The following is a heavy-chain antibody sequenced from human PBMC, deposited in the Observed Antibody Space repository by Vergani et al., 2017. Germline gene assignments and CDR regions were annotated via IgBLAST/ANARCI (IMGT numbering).Heavy chain of an antibody. CDR2: IYYTGST. Sequence: QVQLQESGPGLVKPSETLSLTCTVPGGSLSSYYWSWNRQPPGKGLEWIGYIYYTGSTNYNPYLKSRVTISVDTSKNQVSLKLSSVTAADTAVYYCARDWQGSGGYYRAFDIWGQGTMVTVSS. CDR3: ARDWQGSGGYYRAFDI. V-gene: IGHV4-59*01. D-gene: IGHD3-10*01. CDR1: GGSLSSYY. J-gene: IGHJ3*02.